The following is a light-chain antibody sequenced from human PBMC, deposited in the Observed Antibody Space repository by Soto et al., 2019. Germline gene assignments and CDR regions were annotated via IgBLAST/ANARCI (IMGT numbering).Light chain of an antibody. CDR1: LIVSSN. V-gene: IGKV3-15*01. Sequence: VVLTQSPAPLSLSPGERATLSCRTSLIVSSNFALYQQKPGQSPRLLIYGASTRATGIPARFSCSGSGTEFTLTISSLQSEDFAVYYCQQYNNWWTFGQGTKVDI. CDR2: GAS. CDR3: QQYNNWWT. J-gene: IGKJ1*01.